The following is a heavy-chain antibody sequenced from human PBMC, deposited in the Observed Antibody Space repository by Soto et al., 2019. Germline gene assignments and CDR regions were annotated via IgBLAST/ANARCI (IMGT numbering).Heavy chain of an antibody. CDR3: AKKYYFGSGSYVFYFDY. CDR2: VSASGLNT. CDR1: GFTFSTYA. D-gene: IGHD3-10*01. V-gene: IGHV3-23*01. Sequence: EVQLLESGGKLVQPGGSLTLSCAASGFTFSTYAMAWVRQAPGKGLEWVSGVSASGLNTDYADPVKGRFYISRDNSKNTLYLQMNSLRAEDTAVYYCAKKYYFGSGSYVFYFDYWGQGTLVTVSS. J-gene: IGHJ4*02.